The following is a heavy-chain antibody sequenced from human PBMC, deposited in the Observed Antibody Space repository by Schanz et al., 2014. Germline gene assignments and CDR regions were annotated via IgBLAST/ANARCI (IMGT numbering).Heavy chain of an antibody. V-gene: IGHV3-30*03. D-gene: IGHD3-10*01. J-gene: IGHJ3*02. CDR3: ARDSEAGGGDAFDI. CDR1: GFTFSSYG. Sequence: QVQLVESGGCVVQPGRSLRLSCAASGFTFSSYGMHWVRQAPGKGLEWVAVISFDGSNKYYADSVKGRFTISRDNSKNTLYLQMNSLRAEDTAVYYCARDSEAGGGDAFDIWGQGRMVTVSS. CDR2: ISFDGSNK.